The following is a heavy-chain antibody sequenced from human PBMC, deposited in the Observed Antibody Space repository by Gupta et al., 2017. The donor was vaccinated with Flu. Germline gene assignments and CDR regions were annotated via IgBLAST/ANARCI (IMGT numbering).Heavy chain of an antibody. Sequence: QVQLQESGPGLVKPSETLSLTCTVSGGSISSYYWSWIRQPPGKGLEWIGYIYYSGSTNYNPSLKSRVTISVDTSKNQFSLKLSSVTAADTAVYYCARTEVRPGYSSGWYVGYYFDYWGQGTLVTVSS. CDR3: ARTEVRPGYSSGWYVGYYFDY. J-gene: IGHJ4*02. V-gene: IGHV4-59*08. CDR1: GGSISSYY. D-gene: IGHD6-19*01. CDR2: IYYSGST.